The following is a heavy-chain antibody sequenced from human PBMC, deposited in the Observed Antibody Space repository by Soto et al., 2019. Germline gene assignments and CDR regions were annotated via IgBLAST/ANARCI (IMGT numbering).Heavy chain of an antibody. CDR3: AFNDDSSVIRAFDM. CDR2: IKSKIDGGTV. V-gene: IGHV3-15*01. Sequence: EVQLVESGGGLVKPGGFLRLSCTASGFTFSNAWMSWLRQAPGKGLECIGRIKSKIDGGTVDYAAPLKGRFAISRDDSKNTVYLQVNSLKTEDTAMYYCAFNDDSSVIRAFDMWGQGTMVTVSS. D-gene: IGHD3-22*01. J-gene: IGHJ3*02. CDR1: GFTFSNAW.